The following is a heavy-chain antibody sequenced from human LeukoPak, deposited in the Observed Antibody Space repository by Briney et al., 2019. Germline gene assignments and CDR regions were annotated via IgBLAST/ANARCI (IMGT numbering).Heavy chain of an antibody. V-gene: IGHV1-2*02. Sequence: ASVKVSCKASGYTFTGYYMHWVRQAPGQGLEWMGWINPNSGGTKYAQKFQGRVTMTRDTSISTAYMELSRLRSDDTAVYYCARGDGGGYNWPPYYWGQGTLVTVSS. CDR1: GYTFTGYY. D-gene: IGHD5-24*01. CDR3: ARGDGGGYNWPPYY. CDR2: INPNSGGT. J-gene: IGHJ4*02.